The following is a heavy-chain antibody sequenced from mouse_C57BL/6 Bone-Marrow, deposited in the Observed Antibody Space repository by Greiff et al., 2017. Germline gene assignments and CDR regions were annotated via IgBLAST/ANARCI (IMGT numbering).Heavy chain of an antibody. CDR2: IYPRSGNT. V-gene: IGHV1-81*01. CDR1: GYTFTSYG. Sequence: QVQLQQSGAELARPGASVKLSCKASGYTFTSYGISWVKQRTGQGLEWIGEIYPRSGNTYYNEKFKGKATLTADKSSSTAYMELRSLTSEDSAFYFCARFPDYYGSNYFDYWGQGTTLTVSS. J-gene: IGHJ2*01. CDR3: ARFPDYYGSNYFDY. D-gene: IGHD1-1*01.